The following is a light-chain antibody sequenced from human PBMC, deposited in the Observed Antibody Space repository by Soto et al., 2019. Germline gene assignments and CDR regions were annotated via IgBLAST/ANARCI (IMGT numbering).Light chain of an antibody. CDR2: YDD. CDR1: SSNIGNNA. J-gene: IGLJ1*01. CDR3: AAWDDSLNGRV. V-gene: IGLV1-36*01. Sequence: QSVLTQPPSVSEAPRQRVTISCSGSSSNIGNNAVNWYQQLPGKAPKLLIYYDDLLPSGVSDRFSGSKSGTSASLAISGLQSEDEADYYRAAWDDSLNGRVFGTGTKLTVL.